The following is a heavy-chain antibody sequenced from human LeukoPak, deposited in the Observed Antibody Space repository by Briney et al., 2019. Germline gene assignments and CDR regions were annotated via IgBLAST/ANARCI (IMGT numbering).Heavy chain of an antibody. D-gene: IGHD3-16*01. CDR3: ARSMITFGGVRY. Sequence: SETMSLTCAVYGGSFSGYYWGWLRQPPGKGLEWIGEINHSGSTNYNPSLKSRVTISVDTSKNQFSLKLSSVTAADTAVYYCARSMITFGGVRYWGQGTLVTVSS. CDR1: GGSFSGYY. CDR2: INHSGST. J-gene: IGHJ4*02. V-gene: IGHV4-34*01.